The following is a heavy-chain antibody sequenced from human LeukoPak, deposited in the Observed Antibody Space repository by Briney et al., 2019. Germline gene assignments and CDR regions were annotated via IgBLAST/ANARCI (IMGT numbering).Heavy chain of an antibody. CDR2: ISSSSSYI. V-gene: IGHV3-21*01. CDR1: GFTFSTYS. Sequence: GGSLRLSCAASGFTFSTYSMTWVRQAPGKGLEWVSSISSSSSYIYYADSVKGRFTISRDNAKNSLYLQMNSLRAEDTAVYYCAREEGSSGRYYFYYYMDVWGKGTTVTVSS. CDR3: AREEGSSGRYYFYYYMDV. D-gene: IGHD6-19*01. J-gene: IGHJ6*03.